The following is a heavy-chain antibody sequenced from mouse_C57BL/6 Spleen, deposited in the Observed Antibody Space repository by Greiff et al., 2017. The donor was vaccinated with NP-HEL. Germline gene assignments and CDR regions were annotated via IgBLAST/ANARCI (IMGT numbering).Heavy chain of an antibody. Sequence: VKVVESDAELVKPGASVKISCKVSGYTFTDHTIHWMKQRPEQGLEWIGYIYPRDGSTKYNEKFKGKATLTADKSSSTAYMQLNSLTSEDSAVYFCARWGNYVLSWFAYWGQGTLVTVSA. J-gene: IGHJ3*01. V-gene: IGHV1-78*01. D-gene: IGHD2-1*01. CDR1: GYTFTDHT. CDR3: ARWGNYVLSWFAY. CDR2: IYPRDGST.